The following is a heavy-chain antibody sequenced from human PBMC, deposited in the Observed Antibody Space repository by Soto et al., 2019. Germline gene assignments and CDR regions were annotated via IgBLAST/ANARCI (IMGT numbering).Heavy chain of an antibody. CDR1: AFTFSSYG. D-gene: IGHD2-15*01. Sequence: GGSLRLSCAASAFTFSSYGMHWVRQAPGKGLEWVAVMWYDGSNKYYADSVKGRFTISRDNSKNTLYLQMNSLRAEDTAVYYCARDHDTPGYYYYYYGMDVCGQGTTVTVCS. V-gene: IGHV3-33*01. CDR3: ARDHDTPGYYYYYYGMDV. CDR2: MWYDGSNK. J-gene: IGHJ6*02.